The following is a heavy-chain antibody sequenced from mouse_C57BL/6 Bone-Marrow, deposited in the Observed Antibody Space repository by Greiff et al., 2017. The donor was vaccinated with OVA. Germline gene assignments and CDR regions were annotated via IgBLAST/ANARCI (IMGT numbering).Heavy chain of an antibody. CDR1: GYTFTDYY. V-gene: IGHV1-19*01. Sequence: VQLQQSGPVLVKPGASVEMSCKASGYTFTDYYMNWVKQSHGKSLEWIGVINPYNGGTSYNQKFKGKATLTVDKSSSTAYMELNSLTSEDSAVYYCAREYYGSSYLYWYFDVWGTGTTVTVSS. CDR3: AREYYGSSYLYWYFDV. D-gene: IGHD1-1*01. CDR2: INPYNGGT. J-gene: IGHJ1*03.